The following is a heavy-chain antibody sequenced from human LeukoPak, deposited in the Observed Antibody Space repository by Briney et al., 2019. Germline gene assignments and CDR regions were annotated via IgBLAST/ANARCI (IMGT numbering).Heavy chain of an antibody. J-gene: IGHJ4*02. CDR2: IIPIFGTA. V-gene: IGHV1-69*13. D-gene: IGHD3-22*01. Sequence: AAVQVSCKVSGYTLTELSMHWVRQAPGQGLEWMGGIIPIFGTANYAQKFQGRVTITADESTSTAYMELSSLRSEDTAVYYCARVRLPYYYDSSGYYDSRMYYFDYWGQGTLVTVSS. CDR1: GYTLTELS. CDR3: ARVRLPYYYDSSGYYDSRMYYFDY.